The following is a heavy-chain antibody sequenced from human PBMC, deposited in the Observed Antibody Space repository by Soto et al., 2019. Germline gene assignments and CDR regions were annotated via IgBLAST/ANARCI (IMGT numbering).Heavy chain of an antibody. Sequence: PGGSLRLSCAASGFTFGSYAMSWVRQAPGKGLEWVSAISGSGGSTYYADSVKGRFTVSRDNSKNTLYLQMNSLRADDTAVYYCARGGYYDNNWVKLRHYGLDVWGQGTSVTVSS. CDR3: ARGGYYDNNWVKLRHYGLDV. V-gene: IGHV3-23*01. D-gene: IGHD3-16*01. J-gene: IGHJ6*02. CDR2: ISGSGGST. CDR1: GFTFGSYA.